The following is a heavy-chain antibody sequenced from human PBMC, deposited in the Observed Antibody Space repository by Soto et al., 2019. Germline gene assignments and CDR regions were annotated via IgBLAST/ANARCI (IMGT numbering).Heavy chain of an antibody. CDR2: IIPISGTA. CDR1: GGTFSSYA. V-gene: IGHV1-69*01. CDR3: ARSQGSSTSLETSYYYYYGMDV. D-gene: IGHD2-2*01. Sequence: QVPLVQSGAEVKKPGSSVKVSCKASGGTFSSYAISWVRQAPGQGLEWMGGIIPISGTANYAQKFQGRVTITADESTSTAYMELSSLRSEDTAVYYCARSQGSSTSLETSYYYYYGMDVWGQGTTVTVSS. J-gene: IGHJ6*02.